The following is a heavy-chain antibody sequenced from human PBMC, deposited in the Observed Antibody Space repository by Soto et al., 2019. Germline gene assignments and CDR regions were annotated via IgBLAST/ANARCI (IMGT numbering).Heavy chain of an antibody. CDR1: GYTFTSYG. V-gene: IGHV1-18*01. CDR3: ARWVDTAMAFDP. J-gene: IGHJ5*02. Sequence: ASVKVSCKASGYTFTSYGISWVRQAPGQGLEWMGWISAYNGNTNYAQKLQGRVTMTTDTSTSTAYMELRSLRSDDTAVYYCARWVDTAMAFDPWGQGALVTVSS. D-gene: IGHD5-18*01. CDR2: ISAYNGNT.